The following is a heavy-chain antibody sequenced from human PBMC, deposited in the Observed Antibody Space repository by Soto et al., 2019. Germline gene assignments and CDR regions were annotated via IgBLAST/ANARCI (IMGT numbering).Heavy chain of an antibody. CDR2: YRWDGDTT. J-gene: IGHJ4*02. Sequence: GQGPTWGSLYRWDGDTTTYADSVEGRFSISRDDRKNSLYLQMNSLRTEDTALYYCAKDIAGSGWYELDYWCQGTQVTVSS. CDR3: AKDIAGSGWYELDY. D-gene: IGHD6-19*01. V-gene: IGHV3-43*01.